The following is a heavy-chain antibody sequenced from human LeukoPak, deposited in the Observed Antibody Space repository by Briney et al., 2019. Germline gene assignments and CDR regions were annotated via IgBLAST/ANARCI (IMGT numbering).Heavy chain of an antibody. V-gene: IGHV1-69*02. J-gene: IGHJ4*02. CDR1: GGTFSSYT. CDR3: ASQTGGTQFDY. D-gene: IGHD7-27*01. CDR2: IIPILGIA. Sequence: ASVKVSCKASGGTFSSYTMSWVRQAPGQGLEWMGRIIPILGIANYAQKFQGRVTITAYKSTSTAYMELSSLRSEDTAVYYCASQTGGTQFDYWGQGTLVTVSS.